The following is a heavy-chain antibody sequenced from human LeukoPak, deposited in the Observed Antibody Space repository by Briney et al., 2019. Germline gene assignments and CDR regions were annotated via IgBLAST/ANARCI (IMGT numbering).Heavy chain of an antibody. CDR1: GFTFSSYW. Sequence: QPGGSLRLSCAASGFTFSSYWMHWVRQAPGKGLVWVSRNSSDGSSTSYADSVKGRFTISRDNAKNTLYLQMNSLRAEDTAVYYCAIALPPSINTPWKWGQGTLVTVSS. CDR2: NSSDGSST. CDR3: AIALPPSINTPWK. V-gene: IGHV3-74*01. J-gene: IGHJ4*02. D-gene: IGHD3-3*02.